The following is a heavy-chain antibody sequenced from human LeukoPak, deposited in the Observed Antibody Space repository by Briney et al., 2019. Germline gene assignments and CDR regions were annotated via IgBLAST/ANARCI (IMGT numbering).Heavy chain of an antibody. D-gene: IGHD6-13*01. CDR1: GFTFSSYG. CDR2: ISYDGSNK. Sequence: GRSLRLSCAASGFTFSSYGMHWVRQARAKGLEWVAVISYDGSNKYYADSVKGRFTISRDNSKNTLYLQMNSLRAEDTAVYYCAKDNGYSSLRHFDYWGQGTLVTVSS. V-gene: IGHV3-30*18. J-gene: IGHJ4*02. CDR3: AKDNGYSSLRHFDY.